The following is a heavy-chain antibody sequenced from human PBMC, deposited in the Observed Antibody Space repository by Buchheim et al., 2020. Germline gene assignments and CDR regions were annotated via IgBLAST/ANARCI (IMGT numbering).Heavy chain of an antibody. CDR2: INHSGST. CDR3: ARGNPTRRYYYYYMDV. CDR1: GGSFSGYY. J-gene: IGHJ6*03. V-gene: IGHV4-34*01. D-gene: IGHD1-26*01. Sequence: QVQLQQWGAGLLKPSETLSLTCAVYGGSFSGYYWSWIRQPPGKGLEWIGEINHSGSTNYNPSLKSRVTISVNTSKNQFSLKLSSVTAADTAVYYCARGNPTRRYYYYYMDVWGKGTT.